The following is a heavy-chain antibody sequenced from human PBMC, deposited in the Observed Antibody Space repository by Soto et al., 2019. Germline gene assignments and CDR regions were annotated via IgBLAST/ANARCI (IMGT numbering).Heavy chain of an antibody. CDR3: AKEGRQGGGGNFDY. CDR2: ISGSGGST. CDR1: GFTFSSYA. J-gene: IGHJ4*02. Sequence: EVQLLESGGGLVQPGGSLRLSCAASGFTFSSYAMSWVRQAPGKGLEWVSGISGSGGSTYYADSVKGRFTISRDNSKKTRYRQMKSLGAEDRAVYYWAKEGRQGGGGNFDYWGQGTLVTVSS. V-gene: IGHV3-23*01. D-gene: IGHD3-16*01.